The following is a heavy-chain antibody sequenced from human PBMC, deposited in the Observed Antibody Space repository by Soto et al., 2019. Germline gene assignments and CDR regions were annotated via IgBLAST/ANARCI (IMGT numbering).Heavy chain of an antibody. Sequence: SVKVYCNGSGGTFSSYAISWVRQTPGQGLEWMGGIVPIFGTANYAQKFQGRVTITADESTSTAYMELSSLRSEDTAVYYCARATEYYYDSSGYYYNWFDPWGQGTLVPVSS. V-gene: IGHV1-69*01. CDR2: IVPIFGTA. J-gene: IGHJ5*02. CDR1: GGTFSSYA. CDR3: ARATEYYYDSSGYYYNWFDP. D-gene: IGHD3-22*01.